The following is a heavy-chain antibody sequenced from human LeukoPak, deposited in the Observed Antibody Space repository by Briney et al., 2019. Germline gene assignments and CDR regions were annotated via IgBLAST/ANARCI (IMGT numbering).Heavy chain of an antibody. V-gene: IGHV3-23*01. J-gene: IGHJ4*02. D-gene: IGHD1-1*01. CDR1: GFIFSTYA. Sequence: GGSLRLSWAASGFIFSTYAMNWVRQAPGKGLEWVSTISGSGGSTYYADSVRGRFTISRDNSKNTLYLQMNSLRAEDTAIYYCARGTYGDYWGQGTLVTVSS. CDR2: ISGSGGST. CDR3: ARGTYGDY.